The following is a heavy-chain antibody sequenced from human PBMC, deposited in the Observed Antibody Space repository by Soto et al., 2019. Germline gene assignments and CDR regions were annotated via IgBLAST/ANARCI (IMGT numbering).Heavy chain of an antibody. CDR1: GFTFSDFH. Sequence: QVQLVESGGGLVKPGGSLSLSCAASGFTFSDFHMIWVRQAPGKGLEWISYIYRGGSTVSNADSVQGRFTISRENAKNSLYLQLDSLRVEDTAVYYCAKRIVGTTGHAFDVWGQGTTVTISS. CDR2: IYRGGSTV. V-gene: IGHV3-11*01. CDR3: AKRIVGTTGHAFDV. J-gene: IGHJ6*02. D-gene: IGHD1-26*01.